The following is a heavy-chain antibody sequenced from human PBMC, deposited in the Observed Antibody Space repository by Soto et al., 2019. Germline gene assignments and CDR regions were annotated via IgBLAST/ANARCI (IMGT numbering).Heavy chain of an antibody. Sequence: EGHLLESGGGLVQPGGSLRLSCAASGFTFSTYAMSWVRQAPGKGLEWVSAISNSGGSIYYADSVQGRFTISRDNSENTLFLQMNSLRAEDTAVYYCAKPYYYSAYYYFDSWGQGTLVTVSS. CDR2: ISNSGGSI. D-gene: IGHD3-10*01. CDR1: GFTFSTYA. J-gene: IGHJ4*02. CDR3: AKPYYYSAYYYFDS. V-gene: IGHV3-23*01.